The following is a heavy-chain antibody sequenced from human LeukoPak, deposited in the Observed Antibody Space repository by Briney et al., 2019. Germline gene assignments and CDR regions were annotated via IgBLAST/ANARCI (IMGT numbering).Heavy chain of an antibody. CDR3: VREHGGNSGFDY. V-gene: IGHV1-2*02. CDR1: GYTFTAYY. D-gene: IGHD4-23*01. Sequence: ASVNVPYKACGYTFTAYYMHWVRQAPGQALEWMGWINANSGDTNYAQTFQGRVTVTRDTSINTAYVELRGLTSDDTAVYYCVREHGGNSGFDYWGQGTLVTVSS. J-gene: IGHJ4*02. CDR2: INANSGDT.